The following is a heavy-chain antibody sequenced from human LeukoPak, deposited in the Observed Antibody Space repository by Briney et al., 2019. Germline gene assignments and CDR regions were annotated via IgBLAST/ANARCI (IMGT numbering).Heavy chain of an antibody. D-gene: IGHD2-2*01. CDR2: ISAYNGNT. Sequence: GASVKVSCKASGYTFTSYGISWVRQAPGQGLEWMGWISAYNGNTNYAQKLQGRVTMTTDTSTSTAHMELRSLRSDDTAVYYCARGHIVVVPAALDYWGQGTLVTVPS. V-gene: IGHV1-18*01. CDR3: ARGHIVVVPAALDY. CDR1: GYTFTSYG. J-gene: IGHJ4*02.